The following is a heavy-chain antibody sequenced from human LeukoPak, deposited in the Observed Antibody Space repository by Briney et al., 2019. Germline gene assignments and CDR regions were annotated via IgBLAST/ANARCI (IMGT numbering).Heavy chain of an antibody. Sequence: GESLKISCEGSGYSFTSYWIGWVRQMPGKGLEWIGIIHPGDSDTRYNPSFQGQDTISADKSITTAYLQWSSLKASDTAMYFCARQRERSAYDDYYFDYWGQGTLVTVSS. CDR1: GYSFTSYW. D-gene: IGHD5-12*01. J-gene: IGHJ4*02. CDR3: ARQRERSAYDDYYFDY. CDR2: IHPGDSDT. V-gene: IGHV5-51*01.